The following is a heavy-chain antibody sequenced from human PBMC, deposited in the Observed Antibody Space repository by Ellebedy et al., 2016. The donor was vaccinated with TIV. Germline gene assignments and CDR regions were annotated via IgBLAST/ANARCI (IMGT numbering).Heavy chain of an antibody. CDR1: GGTFSNYA. D-gene: IGHD3-3*01. CDR2: IIPIFGKA. CDR3: ARSYDPHYYYAMDV. J-gene: IGHJ6*02. Sequence: AASVKVSCKTSGGTFSNYAISWVRQCPGQGLEWMGGIIPIFGKADYEQKFQGTVTITADESTSTAYMELSSLRSEDTAVYYCARSYDPHYYYAMDVWGQGTTVTVSS. V-gene: IGHV1-69*13.